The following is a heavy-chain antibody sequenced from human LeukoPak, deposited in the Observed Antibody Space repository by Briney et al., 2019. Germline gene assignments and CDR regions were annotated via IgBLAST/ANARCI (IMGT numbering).Heavy chain of an antibody. J-gene: IGHJ4*02. D-gene: IGHD3-22*01. V-gene: IGHV3-48*01. CDR1: GFTFSSYS. CDR2: ISSSSSTI. CDR3: ARGGYYDSTVPFDY. Sequence: GGSLRHSCAASGFTFSSYSMNWVRQAPGKGLEWVSYISSSSSTIYYADSVKGRFTISRDNAKNSLYLQMNSLRAEDTAVYYCARGGYYDSTVPFDYWGQGTLVTVSS.